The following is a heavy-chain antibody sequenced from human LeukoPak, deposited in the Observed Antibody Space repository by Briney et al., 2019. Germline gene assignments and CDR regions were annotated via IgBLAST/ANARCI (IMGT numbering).Heavy chain of an antibody. V-gene: IGHV1-2*02. CDR2: INPNSGGT. CDR1: GYTFTSYD. CDR3: ARAIGYCSSTSCSDNWFDP. J-gene: IGHJ5*02. Sequence: ASVKVSCKASGYTFTSYDINWVRQATGQGLEWRGWINPNSGGTNYAQKFQGRVTMTRDTSISTAYMELSRLRSDDTAVYYCARAIGYCSSTSCSDNWFDPWGQGTLVTVSS. D-gene: IGHD2-2*01.